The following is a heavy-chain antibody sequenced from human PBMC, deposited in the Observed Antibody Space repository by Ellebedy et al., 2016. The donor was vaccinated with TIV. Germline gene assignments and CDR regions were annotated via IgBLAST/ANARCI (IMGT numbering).Heavy chain of an antibody. V-gene: IGHV3-23*01. CDR3: AKERYYEGGGMDV. CDR1: GFTFRNYG. Sequence: GESLKISCAASGFTFRNYGMTWVRQAPGKGLEWVSTVSGDADNTYYADSVKGRFTISRDDLKNSLYLQMNSVRAEDTAVYFCAKERYYEGGGMDVWGQGTTVIVSS. J-gene: IGHJ6*02. D-gene: IGHD3-9*01. CDR2: VSGDADNT.